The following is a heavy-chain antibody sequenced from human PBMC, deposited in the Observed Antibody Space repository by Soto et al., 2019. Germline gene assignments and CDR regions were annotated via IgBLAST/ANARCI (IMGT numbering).Heavy chain of an antibody. CDR2: IIPIFGTA. CDR3: AKRDDYGDYYFDY. D-gene: IGHD4-17*01. CDR1: EGTFSSYA. Sequence: SVKVSCKASEGTFSSYAISWVRQAPGQGLERMGGIIPIFGTANYAQKFQGRVTITADESTSTAYMELSSLRSEDSAVYYCAKRDDYGDYYFDYWGQGTLVTVSS. J-gene: IGHJ4*02. V-gene: IGHV1-69*13.